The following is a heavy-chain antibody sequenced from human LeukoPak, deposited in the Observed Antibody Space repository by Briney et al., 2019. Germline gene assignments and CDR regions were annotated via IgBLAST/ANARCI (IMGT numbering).Heavy chain of an antibody. CDR1: GFTFSSYG. J-gene: IGHJ4*02. Sequence: GGSLRLSCAASGFTFSSYGMHWVRQAPGKGLEWVALIWYDGSNKYYADSVKGRFTISRDNSKNTVYLQMNSLRAEDTAVYYCASRRGGIVGDYWGQGTQVTVSS. CDR2: IWYDGSNK. V-gene: IGHV3-33*01. D-gene: IGHD2-15*01. CDR3: ASRRGGIVGDY.